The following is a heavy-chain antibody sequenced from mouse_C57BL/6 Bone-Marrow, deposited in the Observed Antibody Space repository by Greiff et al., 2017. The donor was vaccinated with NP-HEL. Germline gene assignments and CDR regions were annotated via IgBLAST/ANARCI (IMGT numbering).Heavy chain of an antibody. CDR2: INPGSGGT. D-gene: IGHD2-5*01. CDR3: ARSLYSNYETVDY. Sequence: QVHVKQSGAELVRPGTSVKVSCKASGYAFTNYLLEWVKQRPGQGLEWIGVINPGSGGTNYHEKFKGKATLTADKSSSTAYMQLSSLTSEDSAVYFCARSLYSNYETVDYWGQGTTLTVSS. CDR1: GYAFTNYL. J-gene: IGHJ2*01. V-gene: IGHV1-54*01.